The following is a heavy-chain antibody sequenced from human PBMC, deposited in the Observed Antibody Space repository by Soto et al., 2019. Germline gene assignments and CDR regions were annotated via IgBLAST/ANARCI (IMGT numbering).Heavy chain of an antibody. J-gene: IGHJ4*02. V-gene: IGHV3-23*01. CDR1: GFTFTDHA. D-gene: IGHD6-19*01. CDR2: TSNNGDRT. Sequence: GGSLRLSCAVSGFTFTDHAMTWVRQAPGKGLEWVSTTSNNGDRTFYADSVKGRFTVSTDRTNNTLYLQMNSLRADDTAVYFCARPPLYSNGGYFDSWGQG. CDR3: ARPPLYSNGGYFDS.